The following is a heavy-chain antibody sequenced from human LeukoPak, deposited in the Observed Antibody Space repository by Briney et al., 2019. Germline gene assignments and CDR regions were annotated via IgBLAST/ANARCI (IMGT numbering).Heavy chain of an antibody. D-gene: IGHD6-19*01. Sequence: PSETLSPTCSVSGGSIGSYYWSWIRQPPGKGLEWIGYIYYSGSANYNPSLKSRVTISVDTSKKQFSLRLSSVTAADTAVYYCARRIAVAGQDYYYYGMDVWGQGTTVTVSS. V-gene: IGHV4-59*08. J-gene: IGHJ6*02. CDR2: IYYSGSA. CDR1: GGSIGSYY. CDR3: ARRIAVAGQDYYYYGMDV.